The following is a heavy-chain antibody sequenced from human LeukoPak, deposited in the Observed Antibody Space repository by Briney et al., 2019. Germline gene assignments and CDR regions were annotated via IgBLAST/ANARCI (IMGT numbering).Heavy chain of an antibody. V-gene: IGHV1-46*01. D-gene: IGHD2-21*02. CDR3: ARDGGDCHDY. Sequence: ASVKVSCKASGYTFTSYYMHWVRQAPGQGLEWMEIINPSGGSTSYAQKFQGRVAMTRDTSTSTVYMELSSLRSEDTAVYYCARDGGDCHDYWGQGTLVTVSS. J-gene: IGHJ4*02. CDR2: INPSGGST. CDR1: GYTFTSYY.